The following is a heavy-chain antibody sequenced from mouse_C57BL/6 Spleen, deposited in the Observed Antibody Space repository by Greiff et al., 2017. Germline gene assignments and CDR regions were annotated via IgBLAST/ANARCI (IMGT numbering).Heavy chain of an antibody. CDR1: GFSLTSYA. V-gene: IGHV2-9-1*01. CDR2: IWTGGGT. J-gene: IGHJ1*03. CDR3: ASSFYYGYDWYFDG. Sequence: QVQLKESGPGLVAPSQSLSITCTVSGFSLTSYAISWVRQPPGKGLEWLGVIWTGGGTNYNSALKSRLSISKDNSKRQVFLKMNSLQTDDTARYYCASSFYYGYDWYFDGWGTGTTVTVSS. D-gene: IGHD2-2*01.